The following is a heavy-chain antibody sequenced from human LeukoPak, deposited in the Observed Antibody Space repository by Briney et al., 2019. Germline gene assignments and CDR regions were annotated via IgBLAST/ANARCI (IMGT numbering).Heavy chain of an antibody. CDR2: IYPNSGAT. Sequence: ASVKVSCKASGCTFTGYYMHWVRQAPGQGLEWMGWIYPNSGATKYAQKFQGRVTMTRDTSISTAYMELSGLRSDDTAVYYCGTLLSNGPFDYWGQGSLVTV. CDR3: GTLLSNGPFDY. V-gene: IGHV1-2*02. J-gene: IGHJ4*02. CDR1: GCTFTGYY.